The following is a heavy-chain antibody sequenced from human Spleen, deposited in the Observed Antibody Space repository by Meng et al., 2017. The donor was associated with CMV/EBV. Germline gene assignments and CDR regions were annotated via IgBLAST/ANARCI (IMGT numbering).Heavy chain of an antibody. CDR1: GFTFSSYS. J-gene: IGHJ6*02. Sequence: GESLKISCAASGFTFSSYSMNWVRQAPGKGLEWVSSISSSSSYIYYADSVKGRFTISRDNAKNSLYLQMNSLRAEDTAVYYCARLLVQSGYYYYYYGMDVWGQGTTVTVSS. CDR3: ARLLVQSGYYYYYYGMDV. CDR2: ISSSSSYI. V-gene: IGHV3-21*01. D-gene: IGHD3-3*01.